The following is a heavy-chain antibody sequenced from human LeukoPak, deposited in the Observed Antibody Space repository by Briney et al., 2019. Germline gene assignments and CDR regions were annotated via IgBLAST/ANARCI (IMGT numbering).Heavy chain of an antibody. Sequence: ASVKVSCKASGYTFTSYDIDWVRQATGQGLEWMGWMNPNSGNTGYAQKFQGRVTMTRNTSISTAYMELSSLRSEDTAVYYCARGSVRGHYYYYYGMDVWGQGTTVTVSS. CDR1: GYTFTSYD. D-gene: IGHD3-10*01. CDR3: ARGSVRGHYYYYYGMDV. J-gene: IGHJ6*02. CDR2: MNPNSGNT. V-gene: IGHV1-8*01.